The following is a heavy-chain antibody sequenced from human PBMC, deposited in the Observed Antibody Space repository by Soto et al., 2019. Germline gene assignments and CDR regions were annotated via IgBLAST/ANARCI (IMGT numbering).Heavy chain of an antibody. D-gene: IGHD5-12*01. CDR1: GYSFSDYW. CDR3: ARATHGRNGYNKFDY. CDR2: MYPGDSDT. J-gene: IGHJ4*02. Sequence: GESLKISCKGSGYSFSDYWIGWVRQMPGKGLEWMGIMYPGDSDTRYSPSFQGQVTISAEKSISTAYLQWRSLKASDTAMYYCARATHGRNGYNKFDYCGEGTMVTVYS. V-gene: IGHV5-51*01.